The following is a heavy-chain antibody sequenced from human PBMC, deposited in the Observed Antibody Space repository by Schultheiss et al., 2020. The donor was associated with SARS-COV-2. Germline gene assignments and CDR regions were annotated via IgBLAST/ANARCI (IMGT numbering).Heavy chain of an antibody. CDR3: ARVNDFWSGYYGRAAGWFDP. Sequence: SETLSLTCAVYGGSFSGYYWSWIRQPPGKGLEWIGYIYHSGSTNYNPSLKSRVTISVDTSKNQFSLKLSSVTAADTAVYYCARVNDFWSGYYGRAAGWFDPWGQGTLVTVSS. J-gene: IGHJ5*02. CDR2: IYHSGST. CDR1: GGSFSGYY. V-gene: IGHV4-34*01. D-gene: IGHD3-3*01.